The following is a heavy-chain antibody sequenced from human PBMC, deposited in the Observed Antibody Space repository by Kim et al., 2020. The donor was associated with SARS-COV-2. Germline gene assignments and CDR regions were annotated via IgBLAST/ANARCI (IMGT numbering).Heavy chain of an antibody. D-gene: IGHD3-10*01. Sequence: GGSLRLSCAASGFTFSSYGMHWVRQAPGKGLEWVAVIWYDGSNKYYAASVKGRFTISRDNSKNTLYLQMNSRRAEATAVYYCARAFRFGEVLVDYWGQG. CDR1: GFTFSSYG. J-gene: IGHJ4*02. CDR3: ARAFRFGEVLVDY. V-gene: IGHV3-33*01. CDR2: IWYDGSNK.